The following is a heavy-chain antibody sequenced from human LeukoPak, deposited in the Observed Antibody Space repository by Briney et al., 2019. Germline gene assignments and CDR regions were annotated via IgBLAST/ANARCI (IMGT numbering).Heavy chain of an antibody. Sequence: GASVNVSCKASGGTFSSYAISWVRQAPGQGLEWMGRIIPILGIANYAQKFQGRVTITADKSTSTAYMELSSLRSEDTAVYYCAREGSSSWYLDYWGQGTLVTVSS. CDR3: AREGSSSWYLDY. CDR1: GGTFSSYA. D-gene: IGHD6-13*01. J-gene: IGHJ4*02. V-gene: IGHV1-69*04. CDR2: IIPILGIA.